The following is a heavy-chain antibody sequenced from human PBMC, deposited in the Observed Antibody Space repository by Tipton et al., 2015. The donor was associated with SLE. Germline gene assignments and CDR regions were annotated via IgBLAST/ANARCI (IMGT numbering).Heavy chain of an antibody. D-gene: IGHD2-15*01. CDR3: ARDTDHGGNYFDY. Sequence: TLSLTCAVSGGSISSGGYSWSWIRQPPGKGLEWIGYIYHSGSTYYNPSLKSRVTMSVDRSKNQFSLKLSSVTAADTAVYYCARDTDHGGNYFDYWGQGTLVTVSS. J-gene: IGHJ4*02. V-gene: IGHV4-30-2*01. CDR1: GGSISSGGYS. CDR2: IYHSGST.